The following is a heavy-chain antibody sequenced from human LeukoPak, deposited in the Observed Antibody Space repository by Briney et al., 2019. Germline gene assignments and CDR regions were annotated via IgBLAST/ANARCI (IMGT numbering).Heavy chain of an antibody. CDR3: ARDRDIWGSYRYFDY. D-gene: IGHD3-16*02. CDR2: IYSSGST. Sequence: PSETLSLTCTVSSGSISSGTYYWSWIRQPAGKGLEWIGRIYSSGSTNYNPSLKSRVTISVDTSKNQFSLQLNSVTPEDTAVYYCARDRDIWGSYRYFDYWGQGTLVTVSS. J-gene: IGHJ4*02. CDR1: SGSISSGTYY. V-gene: IGHV4-61*02.